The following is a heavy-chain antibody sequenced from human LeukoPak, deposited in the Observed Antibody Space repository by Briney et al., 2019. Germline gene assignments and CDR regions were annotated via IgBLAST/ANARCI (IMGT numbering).Heavy chain of an antibody. D-gene: IGHD6-19*01. J-gene: IGHJ4*02. CDR2: IRSKAYGGTT. Sequence: KPGRSLRLSCTASGFTFGDYAMSWFRQAPGKGLEWVGFIRSKAYGGTTEYAASVKGRFTISRDDSKSIAYLQMNSLKTEDTAVYYCTRAYSSGWYEVYYFDYWGQGTLVTVSS. V-gene: IGHV3-49*05. CDR3: TRAYSSGWYEVYYFDY. CDR1: GFTFGDYA.